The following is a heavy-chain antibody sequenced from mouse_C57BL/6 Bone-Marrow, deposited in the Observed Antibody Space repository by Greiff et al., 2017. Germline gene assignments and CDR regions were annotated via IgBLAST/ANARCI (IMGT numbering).Heavy chain of an antibody. V-gene: IGHV3-8*01. Sequence: VQLKQSGPGLAKPSQTLSLTCSVTGYSITSDYWNWIRKFPGNKLEYMGYISYSGSTYYTPSPKSRISITRVTSKNQYYLQLNPVTTEDTATYYCARYARYYAMDYWGQGTSVTVSS. CDR1: GYSITSDY. CDR2: ISYSGST. J-gene: IGHJ4*01. CDR3: ARYARYYAMDY.